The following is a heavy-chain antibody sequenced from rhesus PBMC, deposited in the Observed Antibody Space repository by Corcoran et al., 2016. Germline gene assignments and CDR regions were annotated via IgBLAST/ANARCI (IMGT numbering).Heavy chain of an antibody. CDR1: GGSISSTY. CDR2: RDGSGGST. D-gene: IGHD4-29*01. V-gene: IGHV4-160*01. J-gene: IGHJ4*01. Sequence: QVQLQESGPGLVRPSDTLSLTCAVSGGSISSTYWSWIRQPPGKGLEWIGRRDGSGGSTHYNPSLKSRVTISTDTSKNQFSLKRISVTAADTAVYYCARNFPVGYGSSYGVDYWGQGVLVTVSS. CDR3: ARNFPVGYGSSYGVDY.